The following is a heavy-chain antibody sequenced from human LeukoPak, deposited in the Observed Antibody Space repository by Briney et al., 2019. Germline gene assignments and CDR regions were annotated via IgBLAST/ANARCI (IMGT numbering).Heavy chain of an antibody. Sequence: GGSLRLSCAASGFTFSHFWMSWVRQAPGKGLEWVAYIKKTGSETYYVDSVKGRFTISRANAKNSLYLQMSNLRAEDTAVYFCARGGGLDVWGQGATVTVSS. D-gene: IGHD3-16*01. CDR1: GFTFSHFW. V-gene: IGHV3-7*03. CDR3: ARGGGLDV. J-gene: IGHJ6*02. CDR2: IKKTGSET.